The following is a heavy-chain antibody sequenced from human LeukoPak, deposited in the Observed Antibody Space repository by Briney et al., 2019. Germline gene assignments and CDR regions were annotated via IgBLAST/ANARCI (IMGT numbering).Heavy chain of an antibody. D-gene: IGHD1-26*01. Sequence: GGSLRLSCAASGFTFSSYAVSWVRQAPGKGLEWVSAISGSGGSTYYADSVKGRFTISRDNSKNTLYLQMNSLRAEDTAVYYCAKSGSGSYSLYYYYYMDVWGKGTTVTVSS. J-gene: IGHJ6*03. V-gene: IGHV3-23*01. CDR2: ISGSGGST. CDR1: GFTFSSYA. CDR3: AKSGSGSYSLYYYYYMDV.